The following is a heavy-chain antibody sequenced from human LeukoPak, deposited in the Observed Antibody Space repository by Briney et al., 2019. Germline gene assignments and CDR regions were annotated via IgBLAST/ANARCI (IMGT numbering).Heavy chain of an antibody. D-gene: IGHD6-19*01. J-gene: IGHJ4*02. V-gene: IGHV4-39*07. CDR1: GGSISSSSYY. Sequence: TSETLSLTCTVSGGSISSSSYYWGWIRQPPGKGLEWIGSIYYSGSTYYNPSLKSRVTISVDTSKNQFSLKLSSVTAADTAVYYCARGSGWYRYWGQGTLVTVSS. CDR2: IYYSGST. CDR3: ARGSGWYRY.